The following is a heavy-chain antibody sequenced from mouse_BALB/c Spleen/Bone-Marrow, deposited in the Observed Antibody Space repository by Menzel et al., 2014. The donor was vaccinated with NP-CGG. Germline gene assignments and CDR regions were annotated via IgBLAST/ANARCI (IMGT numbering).Heavy chain of an antibody. CDR3: AREGYGNSYYFDY. CDR1: GYTFTDYY. J-gene: IGHJ2*01. CDR2: IYPGSGNT. V-gene: IGHV1-84*02. D-gene: IGHD2-10*02. Sequence: LQESGPGLVKPGASVKISCKASGYTFTDYYINWVKQKPGQGLEWIGWIYPGSGNTKYNEKFKGKATLTVDTSSSTAYMQLSSLTSEDTAVYFCAREGYGNSYYFDYWGQGTTLTVSS.